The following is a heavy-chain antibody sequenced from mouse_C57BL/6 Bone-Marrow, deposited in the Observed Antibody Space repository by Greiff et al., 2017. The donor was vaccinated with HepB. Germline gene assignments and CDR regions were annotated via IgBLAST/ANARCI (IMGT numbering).Heavy chain of an antibody. V-gene: IGHV14-3*01. J-gene: IGHJ1*03. CDR3: ARYSNYVWYFDV. CDR1: GFNIKDYY. CDR2: IDPANGNT. Sequence: VQLQQSGAELVKPGASVKLSCTASGFNIKDYYMHWVKQRPEQGLEWIGRIDPANGNTKYAPKFQGKATITADTSSNTAYLHLTSLTSEDTAIYYCARYSNYVWYFDVWGTGTTVTVSS. D-gene: IGHD2-5*01.